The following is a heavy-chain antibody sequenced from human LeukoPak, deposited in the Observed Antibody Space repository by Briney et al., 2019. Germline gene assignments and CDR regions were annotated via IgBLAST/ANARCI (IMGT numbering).Heavy chain of an antibody. J-gene: IGHJ3*02. CDR2: IYPGDSDT. D-gene: IGHD3-22*01. V-gene: IGHV5-51*01. CDR1: GYSFTSYW. CDR3: ARPPYYYDSSGYYYLGAFDI. Sequence: PGESLKISCKGSGYSFTSYWIGWVRQMPGKGLEWMGTIYPGDSDTRYSPSFQGQVTISADKSISTAYLQWSSLKASDTAMYYCARPPYYYDSSGYYYLGAFDIWGQGTMVTVSS.